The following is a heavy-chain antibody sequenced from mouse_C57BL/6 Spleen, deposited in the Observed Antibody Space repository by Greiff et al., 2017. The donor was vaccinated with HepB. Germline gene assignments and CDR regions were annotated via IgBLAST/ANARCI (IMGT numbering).Heavy chain of an antibody. Sequence: EVQVVESGGGLVKPGGSLKLSCAASGFTFSSYTMSWVRQTPEKRLEWVATISGGGGNTYYPDSVKGRFTISRDNAKNTLYLQMSSLRSEDTALYYCARPRTGYFDYWGQGTTLTVSS. CDR3: ARPRTGYFDY. CDR1: GFTFSSYT. CDR2: ISGGGGNT. J-gene: IGHJ2*01. D-gene: IGHD4-1*01. V-gene: IGHV5-9*01.